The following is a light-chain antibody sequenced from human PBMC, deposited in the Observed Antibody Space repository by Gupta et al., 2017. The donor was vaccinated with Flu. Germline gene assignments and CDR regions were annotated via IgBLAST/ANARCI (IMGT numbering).Light chain of an antibody. CDR2: DVS. J-gene: IGLJ1*01. CDR1: SSDVGGYNY. Sequence: SSDVGGYNYVSWYQQHPGKAPKLMIYDVSNRPSGVSNRFSGSKSGNTASLTISGLQAEDEADYYCSSYTSSSTLEVFGTGTKVTVL. V-gene: IGLV2-14*04. CDR3: SSYTSSSTLEV.